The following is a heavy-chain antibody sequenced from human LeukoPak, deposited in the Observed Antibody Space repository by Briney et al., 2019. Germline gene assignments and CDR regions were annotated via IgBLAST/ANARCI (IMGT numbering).Heavy chain of an antibody. J-gene: IGHJ4*02. CDR2: IYTSGST. V-gene: IGHV4-61*02. D-gene: IGHD5-18*01. CDR3: ARGSVYGYPFDY. Sequence: SQTLSLTCTVSGGSISSGSYYWSWIRQPAGKGLEWIGRIYTSGSTNYNPSPKSRVTISVDTSKNQFSLKLSSVTAADTAVYYCARGSVYGYPFDYWGQGTLVTVSA. CDR1: GGSISSGSYY.